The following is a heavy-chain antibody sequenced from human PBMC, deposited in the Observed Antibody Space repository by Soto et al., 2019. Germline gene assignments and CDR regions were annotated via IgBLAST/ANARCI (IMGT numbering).Heavy chain of an antibody. D-gene: IGHD3-10*01. J-gene: IGHJ5*02. CDR1: GGSISSGGYY. Sequence: QVQLQESGPGLVKPSQTLSLTCTVSGGSISSGGYYWSWICQHPGKGLEWIGYIYYSGSTYYNPSLKSRVTISVDTSKNQFSLKLSSVTAADTAVYYCARYYGSGSYRASNWFDPWGQGTLVTVSS. CDR3: ARYYGSGSYRASNWFDP. CDR2: IYYSGST. V-gene: IGHV4-31*03.